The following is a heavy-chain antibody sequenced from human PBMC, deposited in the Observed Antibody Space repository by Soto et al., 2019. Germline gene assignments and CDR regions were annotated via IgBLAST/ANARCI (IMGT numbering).Heavy chain of an antibody. V-gene: IGHV4-30-4*02. CDR2: IDNSGTT. CDR3: ARGGRYYYY. D-gene: IGHD1-1*01. Sequence: SETLSLTCSVSGDSISGGTYFWSWVRQAPGKGPEWIGYIDNSGTTLYTPSLKSRVSMSVDTSENQFSLQLTSVTAADTAIYYCARGGRYYYYWGHGTLVTVS. J-gene: IGHJ4*01. CDR1: GDSISGGTYF.